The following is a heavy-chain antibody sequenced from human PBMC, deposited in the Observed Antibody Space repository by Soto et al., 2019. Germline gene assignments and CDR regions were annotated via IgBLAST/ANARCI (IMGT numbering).Heavy chain of an antibody. J-gene: IGHJ1*01. D-gene: IGHD2-15*01. CDR2: ISSSNSYI. V-gene: IGHV3-21*01. CDR1: GFTFSSYS. Sequence: PGGSLRLSCAASGFTFSSYSMNWVRQAPGKGLEWVSSISSSNSYIYYADSVKGRFTISRDNAKNSLYLQMNSLRAEDTAVYYCASTDCSGGSCYYEYFQHWGQGTLVTVSS. CDR3: ASTDCSGGSCYYEYFQH.